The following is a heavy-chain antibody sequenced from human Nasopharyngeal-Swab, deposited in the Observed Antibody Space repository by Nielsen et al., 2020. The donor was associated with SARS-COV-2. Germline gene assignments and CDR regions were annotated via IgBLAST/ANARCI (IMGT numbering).Heavy chain of an antibody. CDR2: INPNSGGT. J-gene: IGHJ6*02. CDR1: GYTFTGYY. D-gene: IGHD6-19*01. CDR3: ARDPTSVAGTGDYYYGMDV. V-gene: IGHV1-2*06. Sequence: ASVKVSCKASGYTFTGYYMHWVRQAPGQGLEWMGRINPNSGGTNYAQKFQGRVTMTRDTSISTAYMELSRLRSDDTAVYYCARDPTSVAGTGDYYYGMDVWDQGAPVTVSS.